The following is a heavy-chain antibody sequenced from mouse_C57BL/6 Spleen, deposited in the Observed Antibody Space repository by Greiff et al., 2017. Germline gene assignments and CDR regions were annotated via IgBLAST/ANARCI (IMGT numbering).Heavy chain of an antibody. D-gene: IGHD1-1*01. Sequence: EVNVVESGGGLVKPGGSLKLSCAASGFTFSDYGMHWVRQAPEKGLEWVAYISSGSSTIYYADTVKGRFTISRDNAKNTLFLQMTSLRSEDTAMYYCARNYGSSYVYYYAMDYWGQGTSVTVSS. CDR2: ISSGSSTI. J-gene: IGHJ4*01. CDR3: ARNYGSSYVYYYAMDY. CDR1: GFTFSDYG. V-gene: IGHV5-17*01.